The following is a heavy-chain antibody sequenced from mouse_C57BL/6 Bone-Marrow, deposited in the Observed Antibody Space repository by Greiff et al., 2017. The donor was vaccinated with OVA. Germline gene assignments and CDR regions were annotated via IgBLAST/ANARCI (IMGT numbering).Heavy chain of an antibody. CDR2: IYPRSGNT. D-gene: IGHD1-1*01. V-gene: IGHV1-81*01. CDR3: ARRGGSSYRFAY. CDR1: GYTFTSYG. J-gene: IGHJ3*01. Sequence: VQLQQSGAELARPGASVKLSCKASGYTFTSYGLSWVKQRTGQGLEWIGEIYPRSGNTYYDEKFKGKATLTADKSSSTAYMELRSLTSDDSAVYFCARRGGSSYRFAYWGQGTLVTVSA.